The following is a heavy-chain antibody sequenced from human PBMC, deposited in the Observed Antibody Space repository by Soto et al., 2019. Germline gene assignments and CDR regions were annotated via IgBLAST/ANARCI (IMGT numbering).Heavy chain of an antibody. V-gene: IGHV4-31*03. D-gene: IGHD5-18*01. CDR3: ARTPDTAMVMSSYGMDV. CDR1: GGSISSGGYY. Sequence: QVQLQESGPGLVKPSQTLSLTCTVSGGSISSGGYYWSWIRQHPGKGLEWIGYIYYSGSTYYNPSLKSRVTISVDTSKNQFSLKLSSVTAADTTVYYCARTPDTAMVMSSYGMDVWGQGTTVTVSS. J-gene: IGHJ6*02. CDR2: IYYSGST.